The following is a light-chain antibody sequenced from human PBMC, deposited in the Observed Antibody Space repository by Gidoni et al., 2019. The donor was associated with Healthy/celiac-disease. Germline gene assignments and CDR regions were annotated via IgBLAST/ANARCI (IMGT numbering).Light chain of an antibody. CDR3: QQSYSTPIT. V-gene: IGKV1-39*01. Sequence: DIQMTQSPSSLSASVGDRVTITCRASQSISSYLNWYQQKPGKAPKLLIDAASSLQSGVPSSFSGRGSGTDFTLTISSLQPEDFATYYCQQSYSTPITCGQGTRLEIK. CDR1: QSISSY. J-gene: IGKJ5*01. CDR2: AAS.